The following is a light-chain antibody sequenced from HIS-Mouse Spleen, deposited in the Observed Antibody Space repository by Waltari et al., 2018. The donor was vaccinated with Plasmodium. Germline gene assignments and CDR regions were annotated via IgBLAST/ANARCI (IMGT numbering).Light chain of an antibody. CDR3: QQYNNWPPYT. CDR2: GAS. Sequence: EIVMTQSPATLSVSPGERATLSCRARQSVSRNLAWYQQKPGQAPRPLIYGASTRATGIPARFSGSGSGTEFTLTISSMQSEDFAVYYCQQYNNWPPYTFGQGTKLEIK. J-gene: IGKJ2*01. CDR1: QSVSRN. V-gene: IGKV3-15*01.